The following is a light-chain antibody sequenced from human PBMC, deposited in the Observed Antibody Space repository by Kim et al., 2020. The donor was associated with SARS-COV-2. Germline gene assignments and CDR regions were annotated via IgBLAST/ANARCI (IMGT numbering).Light chain of an antibody. CDR3: QQYNSYSYT. V-gene: IGKV1-5*03. Sequence: ATVGDRVTITCRASQSISSWLTWYQQKPGKAPKLLIYKASSLESGVPSRFSGSGSGTEFTLTISSLQPDDFATYYCQQYNSYSYTFGQGTKLEI. J-gene: IGKJ2*01. CDR1: QSISSW. CDR2: KAS.